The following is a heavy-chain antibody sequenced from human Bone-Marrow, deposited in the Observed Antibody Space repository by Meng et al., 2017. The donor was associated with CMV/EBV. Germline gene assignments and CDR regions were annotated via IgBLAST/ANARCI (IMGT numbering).Heavy chain of an antibody. D-gene: IGHD2-15*01. V-gene: IGHV3-15*01. CDR2: IKSKTDGGTT. CDR3: TTDRFRSWGMDV. J-gene: IGHJ6*02. CDR1: GFTFSSYA. Sequence: GESLKISCAASGFTFSSYAMSWVRQAPGKGLEWVGRIKSKTDGGTTDYAAPVKGRFTISRDDSKNTLYLQMNSLKTEDTAVYYCTTDRFRSWGMDVWGQGTTVTVSS.